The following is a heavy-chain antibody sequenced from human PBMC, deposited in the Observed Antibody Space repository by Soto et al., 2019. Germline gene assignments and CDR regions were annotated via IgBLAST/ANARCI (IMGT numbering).Heavy chain of an antibody. Sequence: PSETLSLTCTVSGGSSGSGGYYWSWIRQLPGKGLEWIGYIYYSGSTYYNSSLKSRVTISVDTSKNQFSLKLSSVTAADTAVYYCARAYGSGYMDVWGQGTTVTVSS. CDR2: IYYSGST. J-gene: IGHJ6*02. CDR3: ARAYGSGYMDV. CDR1: GGSSGSGGYY. V-gene: IGHV4-31*03. D-gene: IGHD3-10*01.